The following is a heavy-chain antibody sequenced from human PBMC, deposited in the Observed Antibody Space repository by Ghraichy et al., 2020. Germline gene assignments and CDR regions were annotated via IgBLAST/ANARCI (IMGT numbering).Heavy chain of an antibody. Sequence: ESLNISCTVSGGSIRNYYWSWVRQPPGKGLEWIGYVNHTGTNSFSPSLNSRLTISADTSKNQVSLILRSVTAADTAVYYCARHSKIIFWGVLDVWGQGTTVTVSS. J-gene: IGHJ6*02. CDR2: VNHTGTN. CDR1: GGSIRNYY. V-gene: IGHV4-59*08. CDR3: ARHSKIIFWGVLDV. D-gene: IGHD3-10*01.